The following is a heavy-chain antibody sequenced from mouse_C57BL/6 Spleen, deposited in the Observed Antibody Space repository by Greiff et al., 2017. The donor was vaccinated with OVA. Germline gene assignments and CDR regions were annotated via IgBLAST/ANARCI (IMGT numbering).Heavy chain of an antibody. J-gene: IGHJ2*01. Sequence: QVQLQQPGAELVKPGASVKLSCKASGYTFTSYWMQWVKQRPGQGLEWIGEIDPSDSYTNYNQKFKGKATLTVDTSSSTAYMQLSSLTSEDSAVYYCARSYNKDYFDYWGQGTTRTVSS. CDR2: IDPSDSYT. D-gene: IGHD2-10*01. CDR3: ARSYNKDYFDY. V-gene: IGHV1-50*01. CDR1: GYTFTSYW.